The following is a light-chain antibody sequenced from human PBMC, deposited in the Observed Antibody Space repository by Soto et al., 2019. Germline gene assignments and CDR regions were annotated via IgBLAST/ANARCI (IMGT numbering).Light chain of an antibody. CDR3: QQYNKWPLWT. Sequence: EIVMTQSPATQSVSPGERATLSCRASQSVSSNLVWYQQKPGQAPRLLIYGTSTRATGIPARFSGSGSGTEFTLTISSLQSEDIAVYHCQQYNKWPLWTFGQGTKVEIK. CDR2: GTS. CDR1: QSVSSN. V-gene: IGKV3-15*01. J-gene: IGKJ1*01.